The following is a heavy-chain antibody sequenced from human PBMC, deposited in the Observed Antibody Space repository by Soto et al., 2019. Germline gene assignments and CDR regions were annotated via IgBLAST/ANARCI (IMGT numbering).Heavy chain of an antibody. J-gene: IGHJ4*02. V-gene: IGHV3-30*18. Sequence: SLRLSCAASGFTFSSYGMHWVRQAPGKGLEWVAVISYDGSNKYYADSVKGRFTISRDNSKDTLYLQMNSLRAEDTAVYYCAKSTGGMIVVVITTEIDYWGQGTLVTVS. CDR1: GFTFSSYG. CDR3: AKSTGGMIVVVITTEIDY. D-gene: IGHD3-22*01. CDR2: ISYDGSNK.